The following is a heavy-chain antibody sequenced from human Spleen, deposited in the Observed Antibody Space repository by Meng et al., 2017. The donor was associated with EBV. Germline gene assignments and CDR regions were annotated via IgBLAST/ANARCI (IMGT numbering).Heavy chain of an antibody. CDR3: ARDVGRDYFDP. CDR2: ISNIGRT. Sequence: VQLTESGPGLVEPSQTLSLTCTVSGGSFSTGGYYWSWIRQPPGKGLEWIGYISNIGRTYYNPSLKSRVTISVDTSKKQFSLKLSSVTAADTAVYYCARDVGRDYFDPWGRGTLVTVSS. CDR1: GGSFSTGGYY. V-gene: IGHV4-30-4*01. J-gene: IGHJ4*02.